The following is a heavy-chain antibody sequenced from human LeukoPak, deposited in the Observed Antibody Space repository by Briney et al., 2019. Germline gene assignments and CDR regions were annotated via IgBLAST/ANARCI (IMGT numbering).Heavy chain of an antibody. D-gene: IGHD2-15*01. CDR1: GGSISSSSYY. J-gene: IGHJ6*03. Sequence: SETLSLTCTVSGGSISSSSYYWGWIRQPPGKGLEWIGSIYYSGSTYYNPSLKSRVTISVDTSKNQFSLKLSSVTAADTAVYYCARDTGYCSGGSCFYYMDVWGKGTTVTVSS. CDR3: ARDTGYCSGGSCFYYMDV. V-gene: IGHV4-39*07. CDR2: IYYSGST.